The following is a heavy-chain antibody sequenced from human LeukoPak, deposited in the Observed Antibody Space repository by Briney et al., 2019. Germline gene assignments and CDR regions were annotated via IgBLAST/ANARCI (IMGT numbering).Heavy chain of an antibody. D-gene: IGHD3-10*01. CDR3: ARDQYYYGSGSYGLDY. Sequence: SETLSLTCAVYGGSFSDYYWSWIRQPPGKGLEWIGYIYYSGSTNYNPSLKSRVTISVDTSKNQFSLKLSSVTAADTAVYYCARDQYYYGSGSYGLDYWGQGTLVTVSS. J-gene: IGHJ4*02. CDR2: IYYSGST. V-gene: IGHV4-59*12. CDR1: GGSFSDYY.